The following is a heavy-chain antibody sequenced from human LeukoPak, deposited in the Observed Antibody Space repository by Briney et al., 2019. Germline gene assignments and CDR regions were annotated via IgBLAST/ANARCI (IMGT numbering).Heavy chain of an antibody. CDR2: IYYYGST. V-gene: IGHV4-39*07. CDR3: ARGLPRRQVTVTITRKYNWFDP. D-gene: IGHD4-17*01. CDR1: GGSVSSSSYY. J-gene: IGHJ5*02. Sequence: SETLSLTCTVSGGSVSSSSYYWGWIRQPPGKGLEWIGSIYYYGSTYYSPSLKSRVAISVDTSKNQFSLKLSSVTAADTAVYYCARGLPRRQVTVTITRKYNWFDPWGQGTLVTVSS.